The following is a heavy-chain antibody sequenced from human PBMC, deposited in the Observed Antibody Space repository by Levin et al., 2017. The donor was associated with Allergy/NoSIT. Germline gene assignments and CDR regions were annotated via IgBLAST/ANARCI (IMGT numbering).Heavy chain of an antibody. Sequence: RGESLKISCKASGYSFSNHWIGWVRQMPGKGLESMGIIFPGDSDTRYSPSFQGQVTISVDKSISTAYLQWSSLRASDTAMYYCVRQGQGYSYVGYWGQGTLVTVSS. CDR1: GYSFSNHW. D-gene: IGHD5-18*01. J-gene: IGHJ4*02. CDR2: IFPGDSDT. CDR3: VRQGQGYSYVGY. V-gene: IGHV5-51*01.